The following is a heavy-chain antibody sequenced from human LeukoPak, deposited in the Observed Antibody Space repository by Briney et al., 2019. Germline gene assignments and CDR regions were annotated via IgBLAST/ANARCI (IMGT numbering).Heavy chain of an antibody. J-gene: IGHJ4*02. Sequence: GGSLRLSCSAPGFTFRILAIGWVRQAPGKVLDWFQSIGGGDTHYADSVKGRFTISRDDSRSTVDLQMSSLRAEDTAVYYCAKDGQSFNSMYDYFDSWGQGTLVTVSS. V-gene: IGHV3-23*01. CDR1: GFTFRILA. D-gene: IGHD2-8*01. CDR2: IGGGDT. CDR3: AKDGQSFNSMYDYFDS.